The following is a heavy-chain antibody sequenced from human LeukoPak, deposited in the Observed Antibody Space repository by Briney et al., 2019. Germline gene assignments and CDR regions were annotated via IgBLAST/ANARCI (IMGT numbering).Heavy chain of an antibody. V-gene: IGHV1-18*01. CDR1: GYTFTSYG. CDR3: ARDHRKRDQNNWFDP. Sequence: ASVKVSCKASGYTFTSYGISWVRQAPGQGLEWMGWISAYNGNTNYAQKLQGRVTMTTDTSTSTAYMELRSLRSDDTAVYYCARDHRKRDQNNWFDPWGQGTLVTVPS. CDR2: ISAYNGNT. J-gene: IGHJ5*02.